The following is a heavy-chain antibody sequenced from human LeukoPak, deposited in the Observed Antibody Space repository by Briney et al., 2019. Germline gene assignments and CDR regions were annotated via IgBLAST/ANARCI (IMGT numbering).Heavy chain of an antibody. J-gene: IGHJ6*02. CDR3: AKGAPNRLLWFGDGPRGFFHYGMDV. Sequence: SETLSLTCTVSGGSVSRASSYWSWIRQPPGKGLEWIAYFSYSGNTNYNPSLKSRVTMSVDTSKNQFSLKLSSVTAADTAVYYCAKGAPNRLLWFGDGPRGFFHYGMDVWGQGTTVTVSS. D-gene: IGHD3-10*01. CDR1: GGSVSRASSY. V-gene: IGHV4-61*01. CDR2: FSYSGNT.